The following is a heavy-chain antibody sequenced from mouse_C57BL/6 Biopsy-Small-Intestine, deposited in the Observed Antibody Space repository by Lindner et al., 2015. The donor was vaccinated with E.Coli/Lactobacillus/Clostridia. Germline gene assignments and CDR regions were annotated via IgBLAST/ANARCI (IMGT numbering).Heavy chain of an antibody. V-gene: IGHV5-17*01. CDR3: ARGNYGGDYFDY. J-gene: IGHJ2*01. D-gene: IGHD1-1*02. CDR1: GFTFSDYG. CDR2: ISSGSNTI. Sequence: VQLQESGGGLVKPGGSLKLSCAASGFTFSDYGMHWVRQAPEKGLQWVAHISSGSNTIFYADTVKGRFTISRDNAKRTLFLQMTSLGSEDTAMYYCARGNYGGDYFDYWGQGTTLTVSS.